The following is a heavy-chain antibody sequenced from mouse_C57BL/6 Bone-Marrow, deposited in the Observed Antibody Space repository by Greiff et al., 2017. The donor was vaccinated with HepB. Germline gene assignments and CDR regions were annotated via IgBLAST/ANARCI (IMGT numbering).Heavy chain of an antibody. J-gene: IGHJ3*01. CDR3: ANHLLWVWGFAY. V-gene: IGHV2-5*01. CDR1: GFSLTSYG. D-gene: IGHD2-1*01. Sequence: QVQLKESGPGLVQPSQSLSITCTVSGFSLTSYGVHWVRQSPGKGLEWLGVIWRGGSTDYNAAFMSRLSTTKDNSKSQVFFKMNSLQADDTAIYYCANHLLWVWGFAYWGQGTLVTVSA. CDR2: IWRGGST.